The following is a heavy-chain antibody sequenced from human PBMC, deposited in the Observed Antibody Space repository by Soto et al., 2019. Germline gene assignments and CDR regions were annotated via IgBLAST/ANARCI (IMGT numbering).Heavy chain of an antibody. D-gene: IGHD1-20*01. J-gene: IGHJ2*01. V-gene: IGHV4-34*01. CDR1: GGSFSGYY. CDR2: INHSGST. CDR3: AKYIWATWYFAL. Sequence: QVQLQQWGAGLLKPSETLSLTCAVYGGSFSGYYWSWIRQPPGKGLEWIGEINHSGSTNYNPSLKRRIPISVDTSKNPFSLKLSSVTAAHPAVYYCAKYIWATWYFALWCRGTLVTVSS.